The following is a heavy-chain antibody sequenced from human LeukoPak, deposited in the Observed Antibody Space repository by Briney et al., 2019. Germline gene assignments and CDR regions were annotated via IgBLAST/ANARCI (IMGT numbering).Heavy chain of an antibody. J-gene: IGHJ4*02. CDR3: ARDKPDFWTPYIDY. V-gene: IGHV1-2*06. CDR2: INPNSGGT. D-gene: IGHD3/OR15-3a*01. CDR1: GYTFTGYY. Sequence: ASVKVSCKASGYTFTGYYMHWVLQAPGQGLEWMGRINPNSGGTNYAQKFQGRVTMTRDTSISTAYMELSRLRSDDTAVYYCARDKPDFWTPYIDYWGQGTLVTVSS.